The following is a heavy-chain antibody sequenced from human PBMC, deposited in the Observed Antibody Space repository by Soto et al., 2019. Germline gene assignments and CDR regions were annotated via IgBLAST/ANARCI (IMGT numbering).Heavy chain of an antibody. D-gene: IGHD6-19*01. Sequence: EVQLVESGGGLVQPGGSLRLSCATSGFTFTSYWMHWVRQAPGKGLEWVSRINADGNSINYADSVKGRFTISRDNAKNTLYRQMDRLRAEATAVYYCTRSKGVVAGYYYGMDVWGQGTRVTVSS. CDR2: INADGNSI. CDR1: GFTFTSYW. CDR3: TRSKGVVAGYYYGMDV. J-gene: IGHJ6*02. V-gene: IGHV3-74*01.